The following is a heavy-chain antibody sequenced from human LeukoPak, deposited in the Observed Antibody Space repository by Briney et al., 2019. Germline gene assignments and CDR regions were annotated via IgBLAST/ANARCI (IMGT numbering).Heavy chain of an antibody. CDR1: GFTFCSYS. D-gene: IGHD1-26*01. V-gene: IGHV3-48*01. J-gene: IGHJ4*02. Sequence: GGALRLSSAASGFTFCSYSMNWGRQAPGKGVEWVSSISSSSSTIYYADSVKGRFTTSRDNAKNSLYLQMNSLRAEDTAVYYCASAIVGATSDDYWGQGTLHTVSS. CDR2: ISSSSSTI. CDR3: ASAIVGATSDDY.